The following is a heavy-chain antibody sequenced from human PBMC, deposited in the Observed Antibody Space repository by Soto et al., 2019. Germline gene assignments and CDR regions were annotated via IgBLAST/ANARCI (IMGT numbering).Heavy chain of an antibody. CDR3: ARTSGKGSSWYLGDYYYYYGMDF. D-gene: IGHD6-13*01. J-gene: IGHJ6*01. V-gene: IGHV1-18*01. CDR2: ISAYNGNT. CDR1: GYTFTSYG. Sequence: GSSVKVSCKASGYTFTSYGISWVRPAPGQGLEWMGWISAYNGNTNYAQKLQGRVTMTTDTSTSTAYMELRSLRSDDTAVYYCARTSGKGSSWYLGDYYYYYGMDFW.